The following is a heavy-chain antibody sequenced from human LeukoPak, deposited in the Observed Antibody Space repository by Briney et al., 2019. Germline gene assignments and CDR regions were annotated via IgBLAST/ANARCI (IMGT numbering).Heavy chain of an antibody. J-gene: IGHJ4*02. V-gene: IGHV5-51*01. Sequence: GESLKISCKGSGYSFTSYWIGWVRQMPGKGLEWMGIIYPGDSDTRYSPSFQGQVTISAHKSNNTAYLQWSSLKASDTAIYYCARHDGDGYNSRFDLDYWGQGTLVTVSS. CDR3: ARHDGDGYNSRFDLDY. CDR1: GYSFTSYW. D-gene: IGHD5-24*01. CDR2: IYPGDSDT.